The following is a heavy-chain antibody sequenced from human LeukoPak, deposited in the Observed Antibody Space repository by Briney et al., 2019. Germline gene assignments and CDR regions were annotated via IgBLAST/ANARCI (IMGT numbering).Heavy chain of an antibody. CDR2: ISGSGGST. CDR1: GFTVSSNY. J-gene: IGHJ4*02. Sequence: GGSLRLSCAASGFTVSSNYMSWVRQAPGKGLEWVSAISGSGGSTYSTDSVKGRFTISRDNSKNTLYLQMNSLGAEDSAVYYCAKDGESGSYPDYWGQGTLVTVSS. CDR3: AKDGESGSYPDY. D-gene: IGHD1-26*01. V-gene: IGHV3-23*01.